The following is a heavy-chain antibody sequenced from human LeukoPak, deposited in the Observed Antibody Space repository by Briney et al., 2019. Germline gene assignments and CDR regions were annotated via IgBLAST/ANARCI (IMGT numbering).Heavy chain of an antibody. CDR2: IDPSDSYT. J-gene: IGHJ4*02. CDR3: ARQGERRIAAAGDFDY. Sequence: GVSLKISCKGSGYSFTSYWISWVRQMPGKGLEWMGRIDPSDSYTNYSPSFQGHVTISADKSISTAYLQWSSLKASDTAMYYCARQGERRIAAAGDFDYWGQGTLVTVSS. CDR1: GYSFTSYW. D-gene: IGHD6-13*01. V-gene: IGHV5-10-1*01.